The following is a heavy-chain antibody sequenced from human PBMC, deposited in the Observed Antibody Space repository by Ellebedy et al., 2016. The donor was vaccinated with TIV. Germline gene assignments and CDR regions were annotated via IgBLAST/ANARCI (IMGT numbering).Heavy chain of an antibody. CDR1: GVSVSSHG. CDR2: ISHDGSDK. V-gene: IGHV3-30*03. J-gene: IGHJ4*02. D-gene: IGHD5-24*01. CDR3: ATTQMGNGYNEVYFGH. Sequence: GGSLRLSCEASGVSVSSHGMHWVRQAPGKGLQWVAVISHDGSDKIYADSVRGRFTISRDNSKNTLDLQMDSLRAEDTAMYYCATTQMGNGYNEVYFGHWGQGTLVTDSS.